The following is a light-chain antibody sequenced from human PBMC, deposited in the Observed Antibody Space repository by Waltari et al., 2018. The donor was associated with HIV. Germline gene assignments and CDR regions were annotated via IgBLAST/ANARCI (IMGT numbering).Light chain of an antibody. CDR3: CSSAGGSSV. Sequence: QCAMNQPRSVSGSPGPSVTISSTGTSSNVGGYNFVSWYHQHPGKVPKLLVYGVSKRTSVVPDRFSGSKSGNTASLTISGRQVEDEGDYYCCSSAGGSSVFGTGTKVTVL. V-gene: IGLV2-11*01. CDR1: SSNVGGYNF. J-gene: IGLJ1*01. CDR2: GVS.